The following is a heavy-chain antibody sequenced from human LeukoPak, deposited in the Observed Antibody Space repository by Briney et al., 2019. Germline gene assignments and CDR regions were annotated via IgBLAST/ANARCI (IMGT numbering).Heavy chain of an antibody. D-gene: IGHD1-26*01. CDR2: INPSDDAT. Sequence: ASVKVSCTASGYTFTSSYVHWVRQAPGQGLEWMGMINPSDDATNYAKKFQGRVTMTRDTSTSTAYMELNSLRSEDTAVYYCAREPTSGSLYFDYWGQGTLVTVSS. CDR3: AREPTSGSLYFDY. V-gene: IGHV1-46*01. J-gene: IGHJ4*02. CDR1: GYTFTSSY.